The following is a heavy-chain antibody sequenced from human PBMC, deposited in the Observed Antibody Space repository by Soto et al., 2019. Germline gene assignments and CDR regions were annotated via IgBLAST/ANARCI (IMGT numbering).Heavy chain of an antibody. Sequence: EVQLLESGGGLVQPGGSLRLSCAASGFTFSSYAMSWVRQAPGKGLEWVSAISGSGGSTYYADSVKGRFTISRDNSKNTLYLQMNSLRAEDTAVYYCAKVPQPRIAVAGTTRLGHSHRQQISRFDYWGQGTLVTVSS. CDR3: AKVPQPRIAVAGTTRLGHSHRQQISRFDY. V-gene: IGHV3-23*01. D-gene: IGHD6-19*01. CDR1: GFTFSSYA. CDR2: ISGSGGST. J-gene: IGHJ4*02.